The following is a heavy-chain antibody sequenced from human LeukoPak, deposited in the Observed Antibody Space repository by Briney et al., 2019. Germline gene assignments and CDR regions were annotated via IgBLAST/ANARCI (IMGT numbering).Heavy chain of an antibody. V-gene: IGHV3-7*01. Sequence: GGSLRLSCAASGFTFSNYWMAWVRQAPGKGLEWVANINLDGSEKDYVDSVKGRCTISRDDAKNSLYLQVNTLRAEDTAVYYYARDSEKSSSFAFDIWGQGPVDTVSS. CDR3: ARDSEKSSSFAFDI. CDR1: GFTFSNYW. D-gene: IGHD6-13*01. J-gene: IGHJ3*02. CDR2: INLDGSEK.